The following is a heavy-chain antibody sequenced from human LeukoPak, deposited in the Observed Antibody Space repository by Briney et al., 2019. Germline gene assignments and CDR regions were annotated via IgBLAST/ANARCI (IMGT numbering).Heavy chain of an antibody. Sequence: GGSLRLSXAASGFTVSSNYMSWVRQAPGKGLEWGSVIYSGGSTYYADSVKGRFTISRDNSKNTLYLQMNSLRAEDTAVYYCAKGIAVADSYYFDYWGQGTLVTVSS. CDR2: IYSGGST. D-gene: IGHD6-19*01. V-gene: IGHV3-53*01. CDR3: AKGIAVADSYYFDY. CDR1: GFTVSSNY. J-gene: IGHJ4*02.